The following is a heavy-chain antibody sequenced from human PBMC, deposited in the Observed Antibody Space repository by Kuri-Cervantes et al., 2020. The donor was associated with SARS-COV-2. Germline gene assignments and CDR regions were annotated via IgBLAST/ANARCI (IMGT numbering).Heavy chain of an antibody. CDR2: ISYDGSNK. J-gene: IGHJ5*02. V-gene: IGHV3-30-3*01. D-gene: IGHD6-13*01. CDR1: GFTFRSYA. Sequence: LSLTCAASGFTFRSYAMHWVRQAPGEGLEWVAVISYDGSNKYYADSVKGRFTISRNNSKNTLYLQMNSLRAEDTAVYYCARDLKYSNSWNNWFDPWGQGTLVPVSS. CDR3: ARDLKYSNSWNNWFDP.